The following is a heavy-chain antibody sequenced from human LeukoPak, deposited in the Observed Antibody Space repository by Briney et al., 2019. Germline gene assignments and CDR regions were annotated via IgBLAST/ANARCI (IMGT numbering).Heavy chain of an antibody. CDR3: ARDFAQAGYFDY. Sequence: PGGSLRLSCAASGFTFSSYAMTWVRQAPGKGLEWVSTFTYSGVNTYYADSVRGRFTISRDNSKNTVSLQMDSLTIDDSGVYYCARDFAQAGYFDYWGLGTLVIVSS. J-gene: IGHJ4*02. D-gene: IGHD6-19*01. CDR2: FTYSGVNT. V-gene: IGHV3-23*01. CDR1: GFTFSSYA.